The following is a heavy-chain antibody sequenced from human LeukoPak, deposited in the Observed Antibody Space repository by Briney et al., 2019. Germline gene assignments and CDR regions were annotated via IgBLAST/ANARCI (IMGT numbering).Heavy chain of an antibody. D-gene: IGHD2-15*01. CDR2: ISYDGSNK. J-gene: IGHJ4*02. CDR1: GFTLSSYG. Sequence: GRSLRLSCAASGFTLSSYGMHWVRQAPGKGLEWVAVISYDGSNKYYADSVKGRFTISRDNSRNTLYLQMNSLRAEDTAVYYCAEGAARYCSGSSCRLFDYWGQGTLVTVSS. CDR3: AEGAARYCSGSSCRLFDY. V-gene: IGHV3-30*18.